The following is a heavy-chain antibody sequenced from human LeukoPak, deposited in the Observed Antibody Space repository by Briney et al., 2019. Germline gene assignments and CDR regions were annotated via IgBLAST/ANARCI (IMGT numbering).Heavy chain of an antibody. V-gene: IGHV2-5*02. J-gene: IGHJ4*02. CDR1: GFSLDTNGVG. CDR3: AHRQRQLGLYCFAY. CDR2: IYWDDDK. D-gene: IGHD6-25*01. Sequence: SGPTLVKPTQTLTLTCTFSGFSLDTNGVGVGWIRQPPGKPLEWLALIYWDDDKRYSPSLKSRLAITMDTSKNQVVLTMTNMDPGDTATYYCAHRQRQLGLYCFAYWGQGTLVTVSS.